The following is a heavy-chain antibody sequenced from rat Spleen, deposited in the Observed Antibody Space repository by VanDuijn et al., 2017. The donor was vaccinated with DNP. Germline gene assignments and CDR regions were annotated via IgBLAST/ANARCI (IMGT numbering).Heavy chain of an antibody. CDR3: TRAGLGAIFDY. V-gene: IGHV5-46*01. CDR2: ISISGGNT. J-gene: IGHJ2*01. D-gene: IGHD5-1*01. CDR1: GFTFSSFP. Sequence: EVQLVESGGGPVQPGRSLKLSCAASGFTFSSFPMAWVRQAPTKGLEWVATISISGGNTYYRDSVKGRFTISTDNAKNTLYMKMNSLRSEDTATYYCTRAGLGAIFDYWGQGVMVTVSS.